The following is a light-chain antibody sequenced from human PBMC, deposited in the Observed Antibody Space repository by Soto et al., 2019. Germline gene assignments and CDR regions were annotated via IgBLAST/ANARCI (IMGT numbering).Light chain of an antibody. CDR3: QKRSNWPLT. CDR1: QTVRNNY. J-gene: IGKJ4*01. Sequence: VLKQSPGTLPLSPVERATFSCRTSQTVRNNYLAWYQQKPGQAPRLLIYDASSRATGIPARFSGSGSGTDFTLTISSLEPEDFAVYYCQKRSNWPLTCGGGHRGDIK. V-gene: IGKV3D-20*02. CDR2: DAS.